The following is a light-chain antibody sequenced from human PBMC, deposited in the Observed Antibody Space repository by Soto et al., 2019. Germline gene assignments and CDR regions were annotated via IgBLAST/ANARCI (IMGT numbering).Light chain of an antibody. Sequence: DIQMTQSPSTLSASVGDRVTITCRASQTISSWLAWYQQKPGKAPKLLIYDASTLESGVPSRFSGSGSGTQFTLTISRLQPDDSATYYCQQYNSYWTFGQGTKVDIX. V-gene: IGKV1-5*01. CDR1: QTISSW. J-gene: IGKJ1*01. CDR2: DAS. CDR3: QQYNSYWT.